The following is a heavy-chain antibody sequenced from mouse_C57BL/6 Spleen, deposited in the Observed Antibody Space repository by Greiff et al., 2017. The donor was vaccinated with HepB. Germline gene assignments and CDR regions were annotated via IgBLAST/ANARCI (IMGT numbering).Heavy chain of an antibody. V-gene: IGHV1-15*01. Sequence: QVQLQQSGAELVRPGASVTLSCKASGYTFTDYEMHWVKQTPVHGLEWIGAIDPETGGTAYNQKFKGKAILTADKSSSTAYMELRSLTSEDSAVYYWTRDKIYYYGSSSGYFDVWGTGTTVTVSS. CDR3: TRDKIYYYGSSSGYFDV. J-gene: IGHJ1*03. CDR1: GYTFTDYE. CDR2: IDPETGGT. D-gene: IGHD1-1*01.